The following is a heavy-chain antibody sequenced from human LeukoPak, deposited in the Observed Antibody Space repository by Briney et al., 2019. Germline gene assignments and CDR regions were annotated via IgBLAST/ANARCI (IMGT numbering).Heavy chain of an antibody. V-gene: IGHV3-23*01. CDR3: AKDDGECSSKIWFDP. Sequence: GVSLRLSYAASGFTFSRYGMSWDRQAPGKGLEWVTVISTGGEVTYYADSVKGRFTISRDNSKNEVYMQKKSLRVEGTAVYYCAKDDGECSSKIWFDPWGQGTLVTVSS. CDR2: ISTGGEVT. J-gene: IGHJ5*02. D-gene: IGHD2/OR15-2a*01. CDR1: GFTFSRYG.